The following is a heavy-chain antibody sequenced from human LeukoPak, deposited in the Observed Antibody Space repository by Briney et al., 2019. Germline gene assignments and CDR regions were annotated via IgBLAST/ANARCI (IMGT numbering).Heavy chain of an antibody. CDR1: GFPFSIYE. J-gene: IGHJ4*02. D-gene: IGHD6-19*01. CDR3: ALLAVASDFDY. Sequence: GGSLRLSCAVSGFPFSIYEMNWVRQAPGKGLEWVSNIGSSGTTIYYADSVKGRFSISRDNAKNSLYLQMNSLRVEDTAVYYCALLAVASDFDYWGQGALVTVSS. V-gene: IGHV3-48*03. CDR2: IGSSGTTI.